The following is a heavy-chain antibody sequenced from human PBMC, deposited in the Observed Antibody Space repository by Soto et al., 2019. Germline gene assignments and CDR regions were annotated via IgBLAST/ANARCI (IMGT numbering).Heavy chain of an antibody. CDR1: GGSFSGYY. Sequence: SETLSLTCAVYGGSFSGYYWSWIRQPPGKGLEWIGEINYNGSTNYNPSLKSRVTISVDTSKNQFSLKLSSVTAADTAVYYCASGEYSSSRGYYGMDVWGQGTTVTVSS. J-gene: IGHJ6*02. CDR2: INYNGST. CDR3: ASGEYSSSRGYYGMDV. V-gene: IGHV4-34*01. D-gene: IGHD6-13*01.